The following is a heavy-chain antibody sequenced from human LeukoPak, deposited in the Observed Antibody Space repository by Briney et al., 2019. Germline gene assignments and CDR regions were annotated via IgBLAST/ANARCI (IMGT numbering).Heavy chain of an antibody. D-gene: IGHD3-10*01. V-gene: IGHV1-8*03. CDR1: GYTFTSYD. J-gene: IGHJ6*03. CDR2: MNPNSGNT. CDR3: ARGFGDSYYYYMDV. Sequence: ASVKVSCKASGYTFTSYDINWVRQATGQGLEWMGWMNPNSGNTGYAQKFQGRVTITRNTSISTAYMELSSLRSEDTAVYYCARGFGDSYYYYMDVWGKGTTVTISS.